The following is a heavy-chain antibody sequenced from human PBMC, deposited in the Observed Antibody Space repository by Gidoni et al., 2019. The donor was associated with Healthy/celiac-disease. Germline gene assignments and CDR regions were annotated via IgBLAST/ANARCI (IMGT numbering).Heavy chain of an antibody. J-gene: IGHJ4*02. CDR1: GYNITSYY. CDR3: ARDYYGSSGYGHFDY. V-gene: IGHV1-46*04. CDR2: SNPSGGST. D-gene: IGHD3-22*01. Sequence: QVQLAQSGAEVETSGASVKVSCKASGYNITSYYMHWVRQPPEQGLEWMGISNPSGGSTSSAQKLQGRVSMTRDTSTSTVYMELSSLGSEDTAVYYCARDYYGSSGYGHFDYWGQGTLVTVSS.